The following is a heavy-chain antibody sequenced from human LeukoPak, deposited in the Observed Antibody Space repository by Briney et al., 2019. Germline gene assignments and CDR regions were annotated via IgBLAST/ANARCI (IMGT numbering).Heavy chain of an antibody. V-gene: IGHV3-74*01. CDR1: GFTFSSYW. J-gene: IGHJ3*02. Sequence: GGSLRLSCAASGFTFSSYWMHWVRQAPGKGLVWVSRINSDGSTTSSADSVKGRYTISRDNAKNTLYLQMNSLRAEDTAVYYCSRDTADDAFDIWGQGTMVTVSS. CDR3: SRDTADDAFDI. CDR2: INSDGSTT.